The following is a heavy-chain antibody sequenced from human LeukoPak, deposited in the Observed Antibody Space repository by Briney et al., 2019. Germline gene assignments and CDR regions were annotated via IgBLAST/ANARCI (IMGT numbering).Heavy chain of an antibody. CDR2: INPRGGST. V-gene: IGHV1-46*01. D-gene: IGHD2-15*01. CDR1: EYTFIDYY. J-gene: IGHJ4*02. Sequence: ASVHVSCKASEYTFIDYYIQWVRQAPGQGLEWMGTINPRGGSTRHAQRFQGRVTMTRDTSTSTLYMELSSLTSEDTAVYYCARKFGGSGYYFDYWGQGTLVTVSS. CDR3: ARKFGGSGYYFDY.